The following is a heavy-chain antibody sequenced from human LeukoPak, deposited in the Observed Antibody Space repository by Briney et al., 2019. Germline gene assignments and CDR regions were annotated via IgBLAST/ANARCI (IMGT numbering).Heavy chain of an antibody. CDR3: AREGGYCDGGGCKNWFDP. V-gene: IGHV3-53*01. CDR2: IYSGGST. Sequence: GGSLRLSCAASGFTVSSNYMSWVRQAPGKGLEWVSVIYSGGSTYYADSVKGRFTISRDNSKNTLYLQMNSLRAEDTAVYYCAREGGYCDGGGCKNWFDPWGQGILVTVSS. D-gene: IGHD2-15*01. CDR1: GFTVSSNY. J-gene: IGHJ5*02.